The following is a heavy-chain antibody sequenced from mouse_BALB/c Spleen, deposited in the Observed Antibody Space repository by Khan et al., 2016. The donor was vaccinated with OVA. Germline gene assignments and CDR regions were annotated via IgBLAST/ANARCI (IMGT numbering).Heavy chain of an antibody. D-gene: IGHD2-10*01. CDR3: ARPPYFSYVMDY. CDR1: GYTFTNCG. Sequence: LVESGPELKKPGETVKISCKASGYTFTNCGMNWVKQAPGKGLKWMGWINTYTGEPTYADDFKGRFAFTLETSASTAYLQINNLKNEDTATYFCARPPYFSYVMDYWGQGTSVTVSS. V-gene: IGHV9-3-1*01. CDR2: INTYTGEP. J-gene: IGHJ4*01.